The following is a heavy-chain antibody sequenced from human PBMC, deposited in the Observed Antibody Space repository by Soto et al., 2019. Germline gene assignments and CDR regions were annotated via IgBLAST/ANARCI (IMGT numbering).Heavy chain of an antibody. CDR1: GFTFSSYG. J-gene: IGHJ4*02. Sequence: QVQLVESGGGVVQPGRSLRLPCAASGFTFSSYGMHWVRQAPGKGLEWVAVIWYDGSNKYYADSVKGRFTISRDNSKNTLYLQMNSLRAEDTAVYYCARSGSGWYYFDYWGQGTLVTVSS. V-gene: IGHV3-33*01. CDR2: IWYDGSNK. CDR3: ARSGSGWYYFDY. D-gene: IGHD6-19*01.